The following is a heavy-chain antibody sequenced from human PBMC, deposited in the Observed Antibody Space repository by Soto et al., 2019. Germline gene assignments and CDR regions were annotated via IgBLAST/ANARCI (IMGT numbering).Heavy chain of an antibody. J-gene: IGHJ5*02. Sequence: PSETLSLTCTVSGGSISSYCWSWIRQPPGKGLEWIGYIYYSGSTNYNPSLKSRVTISVDTSKNQFSLKLSSVTAADTAVYYCARAGGSGWVNWFDPWGQGTLVTVSS. CDR1: GGSISSYC. V-gene: IGHV4-59*01. D-gene: IGHD6-19*01. CDR3: ARAGGSGWVNWFDP. CDR2: IYYSGST.